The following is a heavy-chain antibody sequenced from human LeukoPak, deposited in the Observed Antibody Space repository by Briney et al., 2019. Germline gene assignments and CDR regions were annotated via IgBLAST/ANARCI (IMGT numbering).Heavy chain of an antibody. CDR1: GVSISNNYYY. CDR3: ATLGLLRGAGFNLATHFDF. V-gene: IGHV4-39*01. J-gene: IGHJ4*02. D-gene: IGHD1-26*01. Sequence: SETLSLTCTVSGVSISNNYYYWAWIRQPPGEGLELIGYVHFTGSTFYNSSLKSRVTISADTSQNQFTLSLTSVTAADTAVHYCATLGLLRGAGFNLATHFDFWGQGTLVIVSS. CDR2: VHFTGST.